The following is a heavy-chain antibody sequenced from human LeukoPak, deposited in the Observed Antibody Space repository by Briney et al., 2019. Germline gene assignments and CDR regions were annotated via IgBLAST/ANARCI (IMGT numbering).Heavy chain of an antibody. D-gene: IGHD2-2*01. Sequence: SETLSLTCDVSGYSINSGYHWGWIRQPPGQGLEWIASIYHGGTTFHNPSLKSRVTISVDTSDNQFSLRLTSVTAADTAVYFCARAYCSSTTCYADAFNIWGQGTRVTVSS. J-gene: IGHJ3*02. V-gene: IGHV4-38-2*01. CDR2: IYHGGTT. CDR3: ARAYCSSTTCYADAFNI. CDR1: GYSINSGYH.